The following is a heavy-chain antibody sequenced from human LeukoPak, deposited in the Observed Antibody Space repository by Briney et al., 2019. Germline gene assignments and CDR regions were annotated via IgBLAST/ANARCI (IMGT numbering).Heavy chain of an antibody. CDR1: GFTFSSYW. CDR2: IKQDGSEK. V-gene: IGHV3-7*01. J-gene: IGHJ4*02. D-gene: IGHD3-3*01. Sequence: PGGSLRLSCAASGFTFSSYWMSWVRQAPGKGLEWVANIKQDGSEKYYVDSVKGRFTICRDNAKNSLYLQMNSLRAEDTAVYYCARESGYYTPDYFDYWGQGTLVTVSS. CDR3: ARESGYYTPDYFDY.